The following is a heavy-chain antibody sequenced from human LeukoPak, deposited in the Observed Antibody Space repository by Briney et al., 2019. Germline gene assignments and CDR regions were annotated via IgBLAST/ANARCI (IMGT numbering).Heavy chain of an antibody. CDR1: GGSISSCGYY. V-gene: IGHV4-31*03. CDR2: FYCCGST. Sequence: SQTLSLTCTFSGGSISSCGYYWSWIRQHPGKGLEWIWYFYCCGSTYYNPALKSRVTLSVGTSKNQFSLKLASVNAAGKAVYYCATSIRHGCGFPYYFDYWGQGTLVTVSS. J-gene: IGHJ4*02. CDR3: ATSIRHGCGFPYYFDY. D-gene: IGHD5-24*01.